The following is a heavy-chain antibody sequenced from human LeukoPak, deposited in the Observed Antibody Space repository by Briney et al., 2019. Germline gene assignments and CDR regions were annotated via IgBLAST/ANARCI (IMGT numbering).Heavy chain of an antibody. V-gene: IGHV3-7*03. Sequence: GGSLGLSCAASEFTFSSYWMAWVRQAPGNGLEWVANIKRDESEKYYADSVKGRFTISRDNAKNSLYLQMNSLSAEDSAVYYCARDSGGALDQWGQGTLVTVSS. CDR2: IKRDESEK. D-gene: IGHD3-16*01. J-gene: IGHJ4*02. CDR3: ARDSGGALDQ. CDR1: EFTFSSYW.